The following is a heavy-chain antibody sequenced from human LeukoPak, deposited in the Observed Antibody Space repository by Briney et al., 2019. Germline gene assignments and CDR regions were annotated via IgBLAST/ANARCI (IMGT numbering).Heavy chain of an antibody. CDR1: GGTFSSYA. Sequence: GASVKVSCKASGGTFSSYAISWVRQAPGQGLEWMGGIIPIFGTANYAQKFQGRVTITADESTSTAYMELSSLRSEDTAVYYCARGLPFTTSPYMNFWGQGTLVTVSS. J-gene: IGHJ4*02. V-gene: IGHV1-69*13. CDR3: ARGLPFTTSPYMNF. CDR2: IIPIFGTA. D-gene: IGHD3-3*01.